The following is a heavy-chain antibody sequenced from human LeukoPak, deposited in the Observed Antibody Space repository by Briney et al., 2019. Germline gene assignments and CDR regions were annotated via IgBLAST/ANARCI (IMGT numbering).Heavy chain of an antibody. CDR3: ARQGRITMVRGVNLYYYYMDV. V-gene: IGHV1-2*02. J-gene: IGHJ6*03. D-gene: IGHD3-10*01. CDR1: GYTFTGYY. CDR2: INPNSGGT. Sequence: ASVKVSCKASGYTFTGYYMHWVRQAPGQGLEWMGWINPNSGGTNYAQKLQGRVTMTTDTSTSTAYMELRSLRSDDTAVYYCARQGRITMVRGVNLYYYYMDVWGKGTTVTISS.